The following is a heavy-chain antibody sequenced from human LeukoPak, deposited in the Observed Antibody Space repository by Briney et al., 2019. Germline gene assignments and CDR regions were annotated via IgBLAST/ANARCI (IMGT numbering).Heavy chain of an antibody. CDR1: GYTFTSYG. J-gene: IGHJ5*02. Sequence: ASVKVSCKASGYTFTSYGISWVRQAPGQGLEWMGWISAYNGNTNYAQKLQGRVTMTTDTSTSTAYMELRSLRSDDTAVYYCAKDLERADKYNWFDPGGQGTLVTVSS. CDR3: AKDLERADKYNWFDP. CDR2: ISAYNGNT. V-gene: IGHV1-18*01.